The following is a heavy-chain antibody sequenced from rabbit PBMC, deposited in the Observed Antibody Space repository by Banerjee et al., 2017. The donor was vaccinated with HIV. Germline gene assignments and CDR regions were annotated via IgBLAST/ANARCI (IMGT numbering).Heavy chain of an antibody. CDR1: GFSFSSVHD. V-gene: IGHV1S45*01. J-gene: IGHJ3*01. D-gene: IGHD4-1*01. CDR3: ARDLAGVTGWNFGL. CDR2: IYVGSSGST. Sequence: QEQLEESGGDLVKPGASLTLTCTASGFSFSSVHDMCWVRQAPGKGLEWIGCIYVGSSGSTYYANWAKGRFTISKTSSTAVTLQMTSLTAADTATYFCARDLAGVTGWNFGLWGQGTLVTVS.